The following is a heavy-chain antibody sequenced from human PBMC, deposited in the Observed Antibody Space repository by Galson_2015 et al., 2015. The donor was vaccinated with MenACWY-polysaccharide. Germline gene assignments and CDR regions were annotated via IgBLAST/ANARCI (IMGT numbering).Heavy chain of an antibody. CDR1: GASISSADDY. V-gene: IGHV4-30-4*01. J-gene: IGHJ5*02. Sequence: TLSLTCTVSGASISSADDYWSWIRRTRGKGLEWIGDSYYNGTNYYNPSLKSRIDISVERYKDNFSLRLTCVTAADTAVYYCARVTHCSGGSCYSYGLIDPWGQGTLVTVSS. CDR2: SYYNGTN. CDR3: ARVTHCSGGSCYSYGLIDP. D-gene: IGHD2-15*01.